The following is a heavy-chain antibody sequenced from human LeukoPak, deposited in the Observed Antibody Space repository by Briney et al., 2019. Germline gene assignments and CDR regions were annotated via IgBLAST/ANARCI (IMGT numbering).Heavy chain of an antibody. V-gene: IGHV4-34*01. CDR1: GGSFSGYY. CDR3: ARGDYGLGYAFDI. Sequence: SETLSLTCAVYGGSFSGYYWSWIRQPPGKGLEWIGEVNHSGSTNYNPSLKSRVTISVDTSKNQFSLKLSSVTAADTAVYYCARGDYGLGYAFDIWGQGTMVTVSS. J-gene: IGHJ3*02. D-gene: IGHD4-17*01. CDR2: VNHSGST.